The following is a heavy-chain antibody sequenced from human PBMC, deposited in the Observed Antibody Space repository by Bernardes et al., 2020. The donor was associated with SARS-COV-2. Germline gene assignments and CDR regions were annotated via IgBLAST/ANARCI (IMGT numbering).Heavy chain of an antibody. Sequence: ASVKASCKASGYSFTSDDIHWVRQATGQGLEWMGWMNPSSGNAGYARRFQDKLTLTSDTSTRTAYMDLNRLTSEDTAIYYCARGQNYLGQGTLVTVSS. CDR1: GYSFTSDD. CDR3: ARGQNY. J-gene: IGHJ4*02. V-gene: IGHV1-8*01. CDR2: MNPSSGNA.